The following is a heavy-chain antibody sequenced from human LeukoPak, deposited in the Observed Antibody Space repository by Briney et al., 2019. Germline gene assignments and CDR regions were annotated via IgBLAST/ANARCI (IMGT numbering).Heavy chain of an antibody. V-gene: IGHV3-53*01. J-gene: IGHJ4*02. CDR2: IYSGGST. D-gene: IGHD2-21*01. Sequence: PGGSLRLSCAASEFTVSSNYMSWVRQAPGKGLEWVSVIYSGGSTYYADSVKGRFTISRDNSKNTLYLQMNSLRAEDTAVYYCARDSDPTNCGGDCYPFDYWGQGTLVTVSS. CDR3: ARDSDPTNCGGDCYPFDY. CDR1: EFTVSSNY.